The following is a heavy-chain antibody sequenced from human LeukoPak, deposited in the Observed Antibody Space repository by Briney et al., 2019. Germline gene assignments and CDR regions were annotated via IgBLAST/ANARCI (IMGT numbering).Heavy chain of an antibody. CDR1: GVTFSSYA. Sequence: SVKVSCKASGVTFSSYAISWVRQAPGQGLEWMGGIIPIFGTANYAQKFQGRVTITTDESTSTAYMELSSLRSEDTAVYYCARAASTGTFDYYYYYMDVWGKGTTVTVSS. V-gene: IGHV1-69*05. D-gene: IGHD1-1*01. CDR3: ARAASTGTFDYYYYYMDV. J-gene: IGHJ6*03. CDR2: IIPIFGTA.